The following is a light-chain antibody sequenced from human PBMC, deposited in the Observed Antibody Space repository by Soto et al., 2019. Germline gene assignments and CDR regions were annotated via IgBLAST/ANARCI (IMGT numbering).Light chain of an antibody. Sequence: VVTQSPGTLSLSPGERATLSCRASQRGSNKYLYWYQQKPGQSPRLLIFGSSDRATGIPDRFSGSRSGTDFTLTISRLEPEDFAFYYCHQYGSSPPYSFGQGTKLQIK. J-gene: IGKJ2*01. CDR1: QRGSNKY. CDR3: HQYGSSPPYS. CDR2: GSS. V-gene: IGKV3-20*01.